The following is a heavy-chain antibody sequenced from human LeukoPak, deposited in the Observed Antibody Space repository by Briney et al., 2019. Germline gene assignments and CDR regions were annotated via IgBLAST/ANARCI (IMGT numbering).Heavy chain of an antibody. CDR1: GGSFSGYY. Sequence: PSETLSLTYAVYGGSFSGYYWSWIRQPPGKGLEWIGEINHSGSTNYNPSLKSRVTISVDTSKNQFSLKLSSVTAADTAVYYCARGLTGRRVAAATHWVYWGQGTLVTVSS. CDR3: ARGLTGRRVAAATHWVY. J-gene: IGHJ4*02. V-gene: IGHV4-34*01. D-gene: IGHD6-13*01. CDR2: INHSGST.